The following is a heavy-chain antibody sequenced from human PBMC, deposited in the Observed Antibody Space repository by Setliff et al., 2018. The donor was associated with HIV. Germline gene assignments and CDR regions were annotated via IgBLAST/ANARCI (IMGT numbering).Heavy chain of an antibody. J-gene: IGHJ5*01. CDR1: GFTFGDYH. CDR3: ARPLLRTNAVYGILGNWFDS. Sequence: GGSLRLSCTASGFTFGDYHMSWVRQAPGKGLEWVGCTRSKTYGGTTEYAASVKGRFTISRDESKSIAYLQINSLKTEDTAVYYCARPLLRTNAVYGILGNWFDSWGRGTLVTVSS. V-gene: IGHV3-49*04. D-gene: IGHD2-8*01. CDR2: TRSKTYGGTT.